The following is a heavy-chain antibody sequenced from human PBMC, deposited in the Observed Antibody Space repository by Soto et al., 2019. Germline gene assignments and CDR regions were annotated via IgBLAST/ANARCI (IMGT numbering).Heavy chain of an antibody. J-gene: IGHJ4*02. CDR1: GYSFTSYW. D-gene: IGHD3-3*01. CDR2: IDPSDSYT. V-gene: IGHV5-10-1*01. Sequence: LKISCKGSGYSFTSYWISWVRQMPGKGLEWMGRIDPSDSYTNYSPSFQGHVTISADKSISTAYLQWSSPKASDTAMYYCARQPDFWTMFYFDYWGQGTLVTVSS. CDR3: ARQPDFWTMFYFDY.